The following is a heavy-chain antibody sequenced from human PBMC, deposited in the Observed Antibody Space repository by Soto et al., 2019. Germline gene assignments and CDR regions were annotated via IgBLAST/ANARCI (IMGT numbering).Heavy chain of an antibody. D-gene: IGHD4-4*01. V-gene: IGHV3-7*01. CDR1: GFTFSSSA. CDR2: IKQDGSEK. CDR3: ARDFGRGYSNYVRWSFLHYGMDV. Sequence: PGGSLRLSCAASGFTFSSSAMSWVRQAPGKGLEWVANIKQDGSEKYYVDSVKGRFTISRDNAKNSLYLQMNSLRAEDTAVYYCARDFGRGYSNYVRWSFLHYGMDVWGQGTTVTVSS. J-gene: IGHJ6*02.